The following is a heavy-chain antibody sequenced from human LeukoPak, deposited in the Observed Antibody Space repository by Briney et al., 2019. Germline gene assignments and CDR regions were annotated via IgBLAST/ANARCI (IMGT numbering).Heavy chain of an antibody. Sequence: PSETLSLTCTVSGGSISSDGGYYWSWIRQYPEKGLEWIGYIFYNGNTYYNPSLKSRVTISVDTSKNQFSLRLSSVTAADTAMXXXXXXQFAGTGIDYWGQGILVTVSS. J-gene: IGHJ4*02. V-gene: IGHV4-31*03. CDR1: GGSISSDGGYY. CDR3: XXXQFAGTGIDY. CDR2: IFYNGNT. D-gene: IGHD3-10*01.